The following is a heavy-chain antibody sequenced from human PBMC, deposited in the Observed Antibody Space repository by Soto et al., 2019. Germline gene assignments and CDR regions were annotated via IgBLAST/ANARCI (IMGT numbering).Heavy chain of an antibody. Sequence: PSETLSLTCTVSGGSINNHYWSWIRQPPGKGLEWLGYVYYNGITNYNPSLKSRVTISVDTSKNQFSLKLSSVTAADTAVYYCARLDYYDSSGSHAYWGQGTLVTVSS. J-gene: IGHJ4*02. V-gene: IGHV4-59*11. CDR1: GGSINNHY. D-gene: IGHD3-22*01. CDR3: ARLDYYDSSGSHAY. CDR2: VYYNGIT.